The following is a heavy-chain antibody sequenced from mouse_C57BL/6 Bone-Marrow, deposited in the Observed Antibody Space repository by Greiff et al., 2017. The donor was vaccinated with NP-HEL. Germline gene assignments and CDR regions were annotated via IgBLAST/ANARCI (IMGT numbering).Heavy chain of an antibody. CDR3: ARIDYGKRDYFDY. V-gene: IGHV1-12*01. J-gene: IGHJ2*01. Sequence: LQESGAELVRPGASVKMSCKASGYTFTSYNMHWVKQTPRQGLEWIGAIYPGNGDTSYNQKFKGKATLTEDKSSSTAYMQLSSLTSEESAVYFCARIDYGKRDYFDYWGQGTTLTVSS. CDR2: IYPGNGDT. D-gene: IGHD2-1*01. CDR1: GYTFTSYN.